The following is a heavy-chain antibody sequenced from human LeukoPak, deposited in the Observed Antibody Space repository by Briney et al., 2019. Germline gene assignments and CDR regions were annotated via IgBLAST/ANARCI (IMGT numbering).Heavy chain of an antibody. D-gene: IGHD6-19*01. CDR2: ISSSGSTI. Sequence: GGSLRLSCAASGFTFSIYEMNWVRQAPGKGLEWVSYISSSGSTIYYADSVKGRFTISRDNAKNSLYLQMNSLRAEVTAVYYCARGPSSGWYATYYFDYWGQGTLVTVSS. J-gene: IGHJ4*02. V-gene: IGHV3-48*03. CDR3: ARGPSSGWYATYYFDY. CDR1: GFTFSIYE.